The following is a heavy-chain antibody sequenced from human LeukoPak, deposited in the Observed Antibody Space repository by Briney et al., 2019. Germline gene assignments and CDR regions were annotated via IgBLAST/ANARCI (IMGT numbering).Heavy chain of an antibody. CDR1: GFAFSNYG. V-gene: IGHV3-33*01. D-gene: IGHD3-22*01. Sequence: GGSLRLSCEASGFAFSNYGMHWVRQAPGKGLEWVAAIWYDGGSKKYYADSVKGRFTISRDNSKNTLYLQMNSLRAEDTAVYYCARVSGYYESSGYYQDNWFDPWGQGTLVTVSS. CDR3: ARVSGYYESSGYYQDNWFDP. J-gene: IGHJ5*02. CDR2: IWYDGGSKK.